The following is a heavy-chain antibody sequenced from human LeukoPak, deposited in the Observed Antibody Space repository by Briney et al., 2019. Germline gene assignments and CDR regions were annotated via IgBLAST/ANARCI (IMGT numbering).Heavy chain of an antibody. J-gene: IGHJ5*02. CDR1: GFTFSDSA. D-gene: IGHD3-3*01. V-gene: IGHV3-23*01. Sequence: GGSLRLSCAASGFTFSDSAVSWVRHSPGEGLKWVSSISDTGGRTYYADSVKGRFTITRDNSRNTVNLQMNSLRVGDTARYYCAKGGQDFDFWRFDLWGQGILVIVSS. CDR3: AKGGQDFDFWRFDL. CDR2: ISDTGGRT.